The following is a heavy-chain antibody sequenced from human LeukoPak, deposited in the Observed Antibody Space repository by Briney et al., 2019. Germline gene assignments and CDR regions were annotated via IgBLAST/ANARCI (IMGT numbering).Heavy chain of an antibody. J-gene: IGHJ4*02. CDR2: ISSSGSTI. D-gene: IGHD3-22*01. V-gene: IGHV3-11*04. CDR3: ARDQSTTYYFDSSGYSWYFDY. CDR1: GFTFSDYY. Sequence: GGSLRLSCAASGFTFSDYYMSWIRQAPGKGLEWVSYISSSGSTIYYADSVKGRFAISRDNSENTLYLQMNSLRAEDTAVYYCARDQSTTYYFDSSGYSWYFDYWGQGTLVTVSS.